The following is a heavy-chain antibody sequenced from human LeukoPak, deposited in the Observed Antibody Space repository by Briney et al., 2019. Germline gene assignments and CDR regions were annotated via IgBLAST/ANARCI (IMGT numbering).Heavy chain of an antibody. CDR3: AKDSLKEGGHWFDP. D-gene: IGHD3-16*01. CDR1: EFTFSSYA. V-gene: IGHV3-23*01. J-gene: IGHJ5*02. CDR2: IGGSGVNT. Sequence: GGSLRLSCAASEFTFSSYAMSWVRQAPGKGLEWVSAIGGSGVNTYYADSVKGRFTISRDNSKNTLYLQTNSLRAEDTAVYYCAKDSLKEGGHWFDPWGQGTLVTVSS.